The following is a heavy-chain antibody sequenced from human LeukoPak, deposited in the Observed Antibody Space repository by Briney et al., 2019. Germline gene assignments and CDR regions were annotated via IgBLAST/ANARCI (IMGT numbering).Heavy chain of an antibody. CDR3: ARAVVVVAATPSRDY. CDR2: IKQDGSEK. CDR1: GFTFSSYW. D-gene: IGHD2-15*01. V-gene: IGHV3-7*01. J-gene: IGHJ4*02. Sequence: RGSLRLSCAASGFTFSSYWMSWVRQAPGKGLEWVANIKQDGSEKYYADSVKGRFTISRDNSKNTLYLQMNSLRAEDTAVYYCARAVVVVAATPSRDYWGQGTLVTVSS.